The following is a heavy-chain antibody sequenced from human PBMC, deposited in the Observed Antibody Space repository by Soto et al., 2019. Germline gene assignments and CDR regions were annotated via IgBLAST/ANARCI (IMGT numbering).Heavy chain of an antibody. CDR2: IIPILGIA. J-gene: IGHJ3*02. Sequence: QVQLVQSGAEVKKPGSSVKVSCKASGGTFSSYTISWVRQAPGQGLEWMGRIIPILGIAIYAQKFQGRVTITADKSTSTAYMELSSVRSEDTAVYYCAGDRGDGYNNIWGQGTMVTVSS. V-gene: IGHV1-69*02. CDR3: AGDRGDGYNNI. D-gene: IGHD5-12*01. CDR1: GGTFSSYT.